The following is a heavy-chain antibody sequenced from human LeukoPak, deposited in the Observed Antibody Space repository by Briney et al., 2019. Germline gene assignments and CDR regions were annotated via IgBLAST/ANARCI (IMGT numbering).Heavy chain of an antibody. J-gene: IGHJ4*02. Sequence: ASVKVSCKASGYTFTSYGISWVRQAPGQGLEWMGWISAYSGDTNYAQKFQGRATMTTDTSTSTAYMELRSLSSDDTAVYYCARSYYDFWSGYYALYFDYWGKGTLVTVSS. CDR3: ARSYYDFWSGYYALYFDY. CDR2: ISAYSGDT. D-gene: IGHD3-3*01. V-gene: IGHV1-18*01. CDR1: GYTFTSYG.